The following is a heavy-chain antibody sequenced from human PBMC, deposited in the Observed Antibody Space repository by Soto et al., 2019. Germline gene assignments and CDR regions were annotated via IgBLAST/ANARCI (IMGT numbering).Heavy chain of an antibody. J-gene: IGHJ6*02. CDR1: GFTFSSYE. Sequence: EVQLVESGGGLVQPGGSLRLSCAASGFTFSSYEMNWVRQAPGKGLEWVSYISSSGSTIYYADSVKGRFTISRDNAKNSLYLQMNSLRAEDTAVYYCARATRPVWFGEFYYYYGMDVWGQGTTVTVSS. V-gene: IGHV3-48*03. CDR2: ISSSGSTI. CDR3: ARATRPVWFGEFYYYYGMDV. D-gene: IGHD3-10*01.